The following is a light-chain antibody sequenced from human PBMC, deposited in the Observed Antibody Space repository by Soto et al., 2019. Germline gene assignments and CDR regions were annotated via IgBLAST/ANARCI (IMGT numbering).Light chain of an antibody. CDR1: RSVTNNY. V-gene: IGKV3-20*01. CDR3: HQYGSSPPT. CDR2: GAS. Sequence: EIVLTQSPGTLSLSPGERATLSCRASRSVTNNYVAWYQRKPGQAPRLLIYGASSRATDIPGRFSSTGSGTDFSLTITRLEPEDFAVYYCHQYGSSPPTFGQGTKVEI. J-gene: IGKJ1*01.